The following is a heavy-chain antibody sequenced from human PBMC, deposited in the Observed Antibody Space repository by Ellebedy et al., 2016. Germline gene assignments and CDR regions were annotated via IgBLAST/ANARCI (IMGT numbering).Heavy chain of an antibody. CDR2: IIPILGIA. CDR3: ATEGLRYFDWIFTPSDAFDI. Sequence: ASVKVSCKASGYTFTSYGISWVRQAPGQGLEWMGRIIPILGIANYAQKFQGRVTITRDTSASTAYMELSSLRSEDTAVYYCATEGLRYFDWIFTPSDAFDIWGQGTMVTVSS. V-gene: IGHV1-69*04. J-gene: IGHJ3*02. D-gene: IGHD3-9*01. CDR1: GYTFTSYG.